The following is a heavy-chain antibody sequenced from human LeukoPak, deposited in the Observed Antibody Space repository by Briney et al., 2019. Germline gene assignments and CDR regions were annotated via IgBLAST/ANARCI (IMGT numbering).Heavy chain of an antibody. D-gene: IGHD5-18*01. CDR3: ARDLGRIQLWPVGY. Sequence: GGSLRLSCAASGFTFSSYWMSWVRQAPGKGLEWVANIKQDGSEKYYVDSVKGRFTISRDNAKNSLYLQMNSLRAEDTAVYYCARDLGRIQLWPVGYWGQATLVTLSS. CDR1: GFTFSSYW. J-gene: IGHJ4*02. CDR2: IKQDGSEK. V-gene: IGHV3-7*01.